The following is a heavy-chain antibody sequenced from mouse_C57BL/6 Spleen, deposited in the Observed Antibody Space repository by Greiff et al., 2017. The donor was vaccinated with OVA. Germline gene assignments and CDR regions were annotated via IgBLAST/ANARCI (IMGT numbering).Heavy chain of an antibody. CDR3: AREGHNYGAMDY. D-gene: IGHD1-1*01. CDR2: INYDGSST. J-gene: IGHJ4*01. CDR1: GFTFSDYY. Sequence: EVQLVESEGGLVQPGSSMKLSCTASGFTFSDYYMAWVRQVPEKGLEWVANINYDGSSTYYLDSLKSRFIISRDNAKNILYLQMSSLKSEDTATYYCAREGHNYGAMDYWGQGTSVTVSS. V-gene: IGHV5-16*01.